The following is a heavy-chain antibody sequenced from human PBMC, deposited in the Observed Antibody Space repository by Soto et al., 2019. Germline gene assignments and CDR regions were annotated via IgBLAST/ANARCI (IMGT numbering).Heavy chain of an antibody. V-gene: IGHV3-30*18. J-gene: IGHJ6*02. CDR2: ISHDGSNK. CDR1: GFTFSNYG. CDR3: AKDRELRTYYYYGIDV. D-gene: IGHD3-10*01. Sequence: PGGSLRLSCSASGFTFSNYGFHWVRQAPGKGLEWMTLISHDGSNKYYADSVKGRFTISRDDSKNTLYLQMNSLRTEDTAVYYCAKDRELRTYYYYGIDVWGQGTTVTVSS.